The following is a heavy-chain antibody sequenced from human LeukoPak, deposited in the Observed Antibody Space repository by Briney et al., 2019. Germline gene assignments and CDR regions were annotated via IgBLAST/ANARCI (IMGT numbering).Heavy chain of an antibody. D-gene: IGHD5-12*01. J-gene: IGHJ4*02. CDR2: INHSGST. V-gene: IGHV4-34*01. Sequence: SETLSLTCALYGGSFSGYYWSWIRQPPGKGLEWIGEINHSGSTNYNPSLKSRVTISVDTSKNQFSLKLSSVTAADTAVYYCARGYSGYDYWGQGTLVTVSS. CDR3: ARGYSGYDY. CDR1: GGSFSGYY.